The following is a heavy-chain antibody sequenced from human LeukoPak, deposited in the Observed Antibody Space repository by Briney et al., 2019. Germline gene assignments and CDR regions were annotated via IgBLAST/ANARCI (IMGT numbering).Heavy chain of an antibody. D-gene: IGHD1-26*01. J-gene: IGHJ4*02. V-gene: IGHV1-69*13. CDR3: ARERRVRGSYVGHFDY. Sequence: SVKVSCKASGGTFSSYAISWVRQAPGQGLEWMGVIIPIFGTANYAQKFQGRVTITADESTSTAYMELSSLRSEDTAVYYCARERRVRGSYVGHFDYWGQGTLVTVSS. CDR1: GGTFSSYA. CDR2: IIPIFGTA.